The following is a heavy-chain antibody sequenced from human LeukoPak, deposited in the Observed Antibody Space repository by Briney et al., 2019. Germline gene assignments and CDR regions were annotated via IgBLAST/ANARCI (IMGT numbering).Heavy chain of an antibody. J-gene: IGHJ6*03. CDR1: GFTFSSYA. CDR2: ISGSGGST. V-gene: IGHV3-23*01. CDR3: AKQYSSSSEFYYMDV. Sequence: GGSLRLSCAASGFTFSSYAMSWVRQAPGKGLEWVSAISGSGGSTYYADPVKGRFTISRDNSKNTLYLQMNSLRAEDTAVYYCAKQYSSSSEFYYMDVWGKGTTVTVSS. D-gene: IGHD6-6*01.